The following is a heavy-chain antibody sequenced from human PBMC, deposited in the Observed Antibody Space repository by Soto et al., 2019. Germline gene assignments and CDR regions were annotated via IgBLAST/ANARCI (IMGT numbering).Heavy chain of an antibody. D-gene: IGHD3-22*01. J-gene: IGHJ6*03. CDR1: GYTFTSYD. Sequence: ASVKVSCKASGYTFTSYDINWVRQATGQGLEWMGWMNPNSGNTGYAQKFQGRVTMTRNTSISTAYMELSSLRSEDTAVYYCARVPSGYWYYYYDMDVWGKGTTVTGSS. CDR2: MNPNSGNT. V-gene: IGHV1-8*01. CDR3: ARVPSGYWYYYYDMDV.